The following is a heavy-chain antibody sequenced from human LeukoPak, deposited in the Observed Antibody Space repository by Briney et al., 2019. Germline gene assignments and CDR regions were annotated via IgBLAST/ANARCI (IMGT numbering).Heavy chain of an antibody. V-gene: IGHV4-4*07. Sequence: SETLSLTCTVSGGSISSYYWSWIRQPAGKGLEWIGRIYTSGSTNYNPSLKSRVTISVDTSKNQFSQKLSSVTAADTAVYYCARAKLLWFGELRFNNWFDPWGQGTLVTVSS. CDR1: GGSISSYY. CDR3: ARAKLLWFGELRFNNWFDP. CDR2: IYTSGST. J-gene: IGHJ5*02. D-gene: IGHD3-10*01.